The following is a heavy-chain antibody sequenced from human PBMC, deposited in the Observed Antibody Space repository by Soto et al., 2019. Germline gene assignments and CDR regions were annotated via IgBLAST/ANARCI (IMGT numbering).Heavy chain of an antibody. CDR3: ANQLNYGSGRSPVYYFDS. D-gene: IGHD3-10*01. CDR2: ISGGGGGT. J-gene: IGHJ4*02. CDR1: GFTFSTYA. V-gene: IGHV3-23*01. Sequence: GGSLRLSCAASGFTFSTYAMSWVRQAPGKGLEWVSAISGGGGGTYYADSVKGRFTISRDNSRNTLDLQMNSLRAEDTAVYYCANQLNYGSGRSPVYYFDSWGQGTLVTVSS.